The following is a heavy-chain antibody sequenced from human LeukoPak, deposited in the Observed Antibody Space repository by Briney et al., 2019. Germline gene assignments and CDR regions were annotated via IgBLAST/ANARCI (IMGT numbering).Heavy chain of an antibody. J-gene: IGHJ5*02. Sequence: ASVKVSCKASGYTFTSYAMNWVRQAPGQGLEWMGWINTNTGNPTYAQGFTGRFVFSLDTSVSTAYLQISSLKAEDTAVYYCARENYYYDSSGYSINWFDPWGQGTLVTVSS. CDR2: INTNTGNP. D-gene: IGHD3-22*01. CDR3: ARENYYYDSSGYSINWFDP. CDR1: GYTFTSYA. V-gene: IGHV7-4-1*02.